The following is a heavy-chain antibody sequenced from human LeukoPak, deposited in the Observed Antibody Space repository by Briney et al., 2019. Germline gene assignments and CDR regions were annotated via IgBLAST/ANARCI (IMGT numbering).Heavy chain of an antibody. V-gene: IGHV3-23*01. CDR3: ARYGGSMVAGYWFDP. J-gene: IGHJ5*02. CDR2: IRTGGDST. Sequence: GGSLRLSCAASGFTFSIYGMSWVRQAPGKGLEWVSAIRTGGDSTYYADSVKGRFTISRDNAKDSLYLQMNSLRAEDTAVYYCARYGGSMVAGYWFDPWGQGTLVTVSS. D-gene: IGHD5-12*01. CDR1: GFTFSIYG.